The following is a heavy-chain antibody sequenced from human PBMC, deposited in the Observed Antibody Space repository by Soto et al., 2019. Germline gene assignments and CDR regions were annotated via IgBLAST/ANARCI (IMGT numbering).Heavy chain of an antibody. Sequence: GGSLRLSCAASGFTFSSYGMHWVRQAPGKGLEWVAVISYDGSNKYYADSVKGRFTVSRDNSKNTLYLQMNSLRAEDTAVYYCAKDYRGYSGYDYYFDYWGQGTLVTVSS. CDR1: GFTFSSYG. V-gene: IGHV3-30*18. CDR2: ISYDGSNK. J-gene: IGHJ4*02. CDR3: AKDYRGYSGYDYYFDY. D-gene: IGHD5-12*01.